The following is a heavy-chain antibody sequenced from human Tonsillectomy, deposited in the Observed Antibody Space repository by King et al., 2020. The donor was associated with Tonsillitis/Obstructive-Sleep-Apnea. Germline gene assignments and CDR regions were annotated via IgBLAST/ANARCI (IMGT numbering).Heavy chain of an antibody. D-gene: IGHD3-10*01. CDR1: GGSISGFY. Sequence: VQLQESGPGLVKPSETLSLTCTVSGGSISGFYWSWLRQSPGKGLEWIGYIYYTGSTNYNPSLKSRVTISVGTSKNHFSLKLSSVTATDTAVYYCARALAHGSGSYFEYYFDSWGQGTLVTVSS. V-gene: IGHV4-59*01. J-gene: IGHJ4*02. CDR2: IYYTGST. CDR3: ARALAHGSGSYFEYYFDS.